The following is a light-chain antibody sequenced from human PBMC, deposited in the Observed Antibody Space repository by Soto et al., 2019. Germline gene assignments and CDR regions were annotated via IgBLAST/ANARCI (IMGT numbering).Light chain of an antibody. J-gene: IGKJ5*01. CDR2: DAS. CDR1: QSVTSK. CDR3: QQYNNRPPIT. Sequence: ETVMTQSPATLSVSPGERVTLSCRASQSVTSKLAWYQQKPGQAPRLLIYDASTRATGIPARFSGSGSGTEFTPTISSLQSEDFAVYYCQQYNNRPPITFGQGTRLEIK. V-gene: IGKV3-15*01.